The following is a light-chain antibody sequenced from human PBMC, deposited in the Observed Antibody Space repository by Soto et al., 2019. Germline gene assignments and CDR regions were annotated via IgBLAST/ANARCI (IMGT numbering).Light chain of an antibody. J-gene: IGLJ2*01. CDR3: QTWGTGIGV. CDR2: LNSDGSH. Sequence: QPVLTQSPSASASLGASVKLTCTLSSGHSSYAIAWHQQQPEKGPRYLMKLNSDGSHRKGDGIPDRFSGSSSGAEYYLTISSLQSEDEADYYCQTWGTGIGVFGGGTKLTVL. CDR1: SGHSSYA. V-gene: IGLV4-69*01.